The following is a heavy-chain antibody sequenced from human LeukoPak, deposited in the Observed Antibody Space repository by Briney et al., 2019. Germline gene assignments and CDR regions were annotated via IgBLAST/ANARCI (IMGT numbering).Heavy chain of an antibody. J-gene: IGHJ4*02. CDR3: ARRYCSGGSCNFDY. CDR2: IYPSDSDT. Sequence: GESLKISCKGSGYSFTNYWIGWVRQMPGKGLEWMGSIYPSDSDTRYSPSFRGQVTISVDKSISTAYLQWSSLKASDTAMFYCARRYCSGGSCNFDYWGQGTLVTVSS. V-gene: IGHV5-51*01. CDR1: GYSFTNYW. D-gene: IGHD2-15*01.